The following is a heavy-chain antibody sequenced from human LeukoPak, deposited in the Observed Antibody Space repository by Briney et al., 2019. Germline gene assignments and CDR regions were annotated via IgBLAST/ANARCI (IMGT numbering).Heavy chain of an antibody. CDR2: INPSGGST. CDR1: GYTFTSYY. D-gene: IGHD3-10*01. V-gene: IGHV1-46*01. CDR3: ARDNMVRGVIRFGAFDI. Sequence: ASVTVSCKASGYTFTSYYMHWVRQAPGQGLEWMGIINPSGGSTSYAQKFQGRVTMTRDTSTSTVYMELSSLRSEDTAVYYCARDNMVRGVIRFGAFDIWGQGTMVTVSS. J-gene: IGHJ3*02.